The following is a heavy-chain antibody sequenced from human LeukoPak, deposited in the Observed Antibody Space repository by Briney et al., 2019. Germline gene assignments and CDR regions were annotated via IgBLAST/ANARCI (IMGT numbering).Heavy chain of an antibody. CDR3: ARDSPTTAAAGNCFDP. J-gene: IGHJ5*02. Sequence: ASVKVSCKASGGTFSSYPISWVRQAPGQGLEWVGGIIPIFGTANYAQKLQGRVTMTTHTPTSTHYMELRSLKSDDTAVYYLARDSPTTAAAGNCFDPWGQGTLVTVSS. V-gene: IGHV1-69*05. CDR1: GGTFSSYP. CDR2: IIPIFGTA. D-gene: IGHD6-13*01.